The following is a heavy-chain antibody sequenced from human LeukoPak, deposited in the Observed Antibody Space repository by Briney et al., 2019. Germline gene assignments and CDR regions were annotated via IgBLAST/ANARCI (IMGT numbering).Heavy chain of an antibody. CDR3: TRGPIQLWIHNGMDV. V-gene: IGHV3-49*04. D-gene: IGHD5-18*01. Sequence: GGSLRHSRAASGFTPGEYALSWGRQAPGEGVGRGGFIRGKADGGTTAYAASVKGRFTISRDDSKNIPYLQKNSLKTEDTAFYYCTRGPIQLWIHNGMDVWGQGTTVTVSS. J-gene: IGHJ6*02. CDR1: GFTPGEYA. CDR2: IRGKADGGTT.